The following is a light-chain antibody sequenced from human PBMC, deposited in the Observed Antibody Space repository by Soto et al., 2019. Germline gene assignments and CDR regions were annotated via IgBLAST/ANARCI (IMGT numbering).Light chain of an antibody. Sequence: DIQMTQSPSTLSASVGDRVVITCRASQSITTWLDWYQQKPGKAPKLLLYDASSLESGVPSRFSGSGSGTEFTITISRLQPDDFATYYCQQYHDYWTFGQGTKVEIK. CDR2: DAS. J-gene: IGKJ1*01. CDR1: QSITTW. CDR3: QQYHDYWT. V-gene: IGKV1-5*01.